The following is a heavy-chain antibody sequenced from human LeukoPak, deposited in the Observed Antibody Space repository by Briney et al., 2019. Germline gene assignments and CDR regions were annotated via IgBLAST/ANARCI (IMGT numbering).Heavy chain of an antibody. J-gene: IGHJ4*02. CDR2: INPNSGGT. CDR1: GYTFTGYY. D-gene: IGHD3-10*01. CDR3: ARGYGSGSFHTY. V-gene: IGHV1-2*02. Sequence: ASVKFSCKASGYTFTGYYMHWVRPAPGQGLEWMGWINPNSGGTNYAQKFQGRVTMTRDTSISTAYLELSRLRSDDTAVYYCARGYGSGSFHTYWGQGTLVTVSS.